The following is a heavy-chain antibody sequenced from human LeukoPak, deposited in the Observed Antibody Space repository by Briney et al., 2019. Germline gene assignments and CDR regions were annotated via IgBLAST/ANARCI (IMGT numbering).Heavy chain of an antibody. CDR2: ISPSGDRT. CDR3: AIMHGYYDGSGFWVQ. CDR1: GFGFSSYE. V-gene: IGHV3-23*01. D-gene: IGHD3-22*01. Sequence: QPGGSPRLSCAASGFGFSSYEMNWVRQAPGKGLEWVSFISPSGDRTSNADSVEGRFTISRDNTRNTLYLQMNSLRDEDTGVYYCAIMHGYYDGSGFWVQWGQGTLVTVSS. J-gene: IGHJ4*02.